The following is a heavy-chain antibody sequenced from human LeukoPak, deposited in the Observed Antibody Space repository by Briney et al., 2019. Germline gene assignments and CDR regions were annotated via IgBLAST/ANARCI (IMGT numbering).Heavy chain of an antibody. CDR3: ARGPHLELYYFDY. J-gene: IGHJ4*02. V-gene: IGHV3-30*04. Sequence: GGSLRRSCAASGFTFSSYAMHRVGHAPGKGLEWLAVISYDGSNKYYADSVKGRFTISRDNSKHTLYLQMNSLRAEDPAVYYCARGPHLELYYFDYWGQGTLVTVSS. CDR1: GFTFSSYA. CDR2: ISYDGSNK. D-gene: IGHD1-7*01.